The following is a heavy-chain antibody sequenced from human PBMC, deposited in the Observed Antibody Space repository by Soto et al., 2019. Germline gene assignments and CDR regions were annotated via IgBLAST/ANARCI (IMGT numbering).Heavy chain of an antibody. Sequence: PSETLSLTCTVSGGSISSYYWSWIRQPPGKGLEWIGYIYYSGSTNYNPSLRSRVTISVDTSKNQFSLKLSSVTAADTAVYYCARAPLGFGSGYYSYYYYYMDGWGKGTTVTVSS. CDR2: IYYSGST. CDR3: ARAPLGFGSGYYSYYYYYMDG. J-gene: IGHJ6*03. V-gene: IGHV4-59*01. D-gene: IGHD3-3*01. CDR1: GGSISSYY.